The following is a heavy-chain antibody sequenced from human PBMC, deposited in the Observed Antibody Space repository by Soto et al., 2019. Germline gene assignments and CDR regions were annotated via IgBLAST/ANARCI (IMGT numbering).Heavy chain of an antibody. CDR1: GGSISSGDYY. CDR3: AREYDSSGYSY. CDR2: IYYSGST. V-gene: IGHV4-30-4*01. J-gene: IGHJ4*02. Sequence: SETLSLTCTVSGGSISSGDYYWSWIRQPPGKGLEWIGYIYYSGSTYYNPSLKSRVTISVDTSKNQFSLKLSSVTAADTAEYYCAREYDSSGYSYWGQGTLVTVSS. D-gene: IGHD3-22*01.